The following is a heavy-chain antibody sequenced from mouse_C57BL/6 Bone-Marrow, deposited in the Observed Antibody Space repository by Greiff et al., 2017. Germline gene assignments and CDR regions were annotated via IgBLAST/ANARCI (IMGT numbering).Heavy chain of an antibody. CDR1: GFTFSSYA. D-gene: IGHD1-1*01. CDR2: ISDGGSYT. J-gene: IGHJ2*01. V-gene: IGHV5-4*03. CDR3: ARGHYYGSSFDY. Sequence: DVMLVESGGGLVKPGGSLKLSCAASGFTFSSYAMSWVRQTPEKRLEWVATISDGGSYTYYPDNVKGRFTISRDNAKNNLYLQMSHLKSEDTAMYYCARGHYYGSSFDYWGQGTTLTVSS.